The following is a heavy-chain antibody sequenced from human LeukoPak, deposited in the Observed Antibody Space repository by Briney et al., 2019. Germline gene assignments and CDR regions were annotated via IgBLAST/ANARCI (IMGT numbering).Heavy chain of an antibody. V-gene: IGHV4-61*03. J-gene: IGHJ4*02. Sequence: SETLSLTCTVSGDSVSNGNYYWSWLRQPPGKALEWIGYIYYTGKTYYNPSLEGRVTILVDTSRNHFSVKLSSVTAADTAVYYCARSQNYYGSGDYWSQGTLVTVSS. CDR2: IYYTGKT. CDR3: ARSQNYYGSGDY. CDR1: GDSVSNGNYY. D-gene: IGHD3-10*01.